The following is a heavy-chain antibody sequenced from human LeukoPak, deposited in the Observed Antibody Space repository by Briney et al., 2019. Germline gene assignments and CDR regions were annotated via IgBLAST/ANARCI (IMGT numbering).Heavy chain of an antibody. V-gene: IGHV3-21*01. Sequence: GGSLRLSCAASGFTFSSYSMNWVRQAPGKGLEWVSSISSSSYIYYADSVKGRFTISRDNAKNSLYLQMNSLRAEDTAVYYCARVVWGQLTYYFDYWGQGTLVTVSS. CDR1: GFTFSSYS. CDR3: ARVVWGQLTYYFDY. CDR2: ISSSSYI. J-gene: IGHJ4*02. D-gene: IGHD3-16*01.